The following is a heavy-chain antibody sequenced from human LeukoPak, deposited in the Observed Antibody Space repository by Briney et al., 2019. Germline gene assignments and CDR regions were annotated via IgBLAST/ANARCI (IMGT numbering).Heavy chain of an antibody. D-gene: IGHD2/OR15-2a*01. CDR2: IYDSGST. Sequence: SETLSLTCTVSGGSISSYYWSWIRQPPGKGLEWIGDIYDSGSTRYNTSLESRVTISVDTSKNQFSLKLSSVTAADTAVYYCARGGSTNFYYGDVWGQGTTVTVSS. V-gene: IGHV4-59*01. CDR1: GGSISSYY. J-gene: IGHJ6*02. CDR3: ARGGSTNFYYGDV.